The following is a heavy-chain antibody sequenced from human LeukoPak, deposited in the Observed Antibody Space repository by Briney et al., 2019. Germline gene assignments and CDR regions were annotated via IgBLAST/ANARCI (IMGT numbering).Heavy chain of an antibody. D-gene: IGHD6-13*01. CDR3: ARAYSSSWYKRGKLNTFDY. V-gene: IGHV1-18*01. CDR1: GYTFTSHG. CDR2: ISTYNGNT. J-gene: IGHJ4*02. Sequence: GASVKVSCQPSGYTFTSHGISWVRQAPAQGLEWMGWISTYNGNTNYAQKLQGRVSMTTDTSTSTAYMDLRSLRSDDAAVYYCARAYSSSWYKRGKLNTFDYWGQGTLVSVSS.